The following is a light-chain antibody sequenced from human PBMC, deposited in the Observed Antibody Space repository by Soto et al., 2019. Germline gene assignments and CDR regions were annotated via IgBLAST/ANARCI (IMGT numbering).Light chain of an antibody. V-gene: IGLV1-44*01. Sequence: QPVLSQPPSASGTPGQRVTISCSGSRPNIGSNSVNWYQQLPGVAPKLLIYNNNERPSGVPDRFSGSKSGTSASLAISGLQSEDEADYHCATWDDSLNGPVFGGGTKLTVL. CDR3: ATWDDSLNGPV. CDR1: RPNIGSNS. CDR2: NNN. J-gene: IGLJ2*01.